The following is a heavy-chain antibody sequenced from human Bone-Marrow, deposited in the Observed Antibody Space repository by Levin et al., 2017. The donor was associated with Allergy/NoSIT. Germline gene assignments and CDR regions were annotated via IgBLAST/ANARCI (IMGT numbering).Heavy chain of an antibody. CDR1: GFTFSNAW. Sequence: GGSLRLSCAASGFTFSNAWMSWVRQAPGKGLEWVGRIKSKTDGGTTDYAAPVKGRFTISRDDSKNTLYLQMNSLKTEDTAVYYCTTGNRDGYNWGATPADYWGQGTLVTVSS. D-gene: IGHD5-24*01. J-gene: IGHJ4*02. CDR2: IKSKTDGGTT. CDR3: TTGNRDGYNWGATPADY. V-gene: IGHV3-15*01.